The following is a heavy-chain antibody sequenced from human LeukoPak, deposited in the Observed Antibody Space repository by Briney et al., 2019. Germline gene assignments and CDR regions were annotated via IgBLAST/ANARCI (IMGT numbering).Heavy chain of an antibody. CDR2: ISGSGGST. D-gene: IGHD3-22*01. CDR1: GFTFSSYA. V-gene: IGHV3-23*01. CDR3: AKEAVTTTSGYYYGMDV. J-gene: IGHJ6*02. Sequence: PGGSLRLSCAASGFTFSSYAMSWVRQAPGKGLEWVSAISGSGGSTYYADSVKGRFTISRDNSKDTPYLQMNSLRAEDTAVYYCAKEAVTTTSGYYYGMDVWGQGTTVTVSS.